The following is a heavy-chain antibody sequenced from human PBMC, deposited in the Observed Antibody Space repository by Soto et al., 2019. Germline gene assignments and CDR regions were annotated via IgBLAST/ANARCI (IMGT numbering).Heavy chain of an antibody. J-gene: IGHJ4*02. CDR2: ISYDGSNK. CDR1: GFTFSSYA. D-gene: IGHD3-16*01. CDR3: ARGPRFPVRPNYYFDY. Sequence: GGSLRLSCAASGFTFSSYAMHWVRQAPGKGLEWVAVISYDGSNKYYADSVKGRFTISRDNSKNTLYLQMNSLRAEDTAVYYCARGPRFPVRPNYYFDYWGQGTLVTVSS. V-gene: IGHV3-30-3*01.